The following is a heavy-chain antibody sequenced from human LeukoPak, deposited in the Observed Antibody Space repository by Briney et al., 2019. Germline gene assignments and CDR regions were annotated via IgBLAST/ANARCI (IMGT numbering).Heavy chain of an antibody. V-gene: IGHV4-38-2*01. J-gene: IGHJ6*04. CDR3: ARTVRGVPQAYYYYGMDV. CDR2: IYHSGST. Sequence: SETLSLTCAVSGYSISSGYYWGWIRQPPGKGLEGIGSIYHSGSTYYNPSLKSRVTISVDKSKHQFSLKLSSVTAADTAVYYCARTVRGVPQAYYYYGMDVWGKGTTVTVSS. CDR1: GYSISSGYY. D-gene: IGHD3-10*01.